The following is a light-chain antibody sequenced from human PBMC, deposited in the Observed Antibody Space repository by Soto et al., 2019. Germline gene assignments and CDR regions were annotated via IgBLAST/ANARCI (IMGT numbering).Light chain of an antibody. CDR2: GAS. V-gene: IGKV1-17*01. Sequence: DIQMTQSQSSLSASVGDRVTITCRASQDIRYALGWYQQKPGTAPKRLIYGASILQNGVPSRFGGSGSGTEFTLTISSLQPEDFATYYCPQYNSPPLTSCQGTKADI. J-gene: IGKJ1*01. CDR1: QDIRYA. CDR3: PQYNSPPLT.